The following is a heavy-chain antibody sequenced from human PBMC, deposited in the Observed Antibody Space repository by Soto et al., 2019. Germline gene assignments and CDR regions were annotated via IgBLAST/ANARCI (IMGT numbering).Heavy chain of an antibody. CDR2: ISAYNGNT. D-gene: IGHD3-22*01. J-gene: IGHJ4*02. CDR3: ARGYSMIGNFDY. V-gene: IGHV1-18*01. CDR1: VYTFTSYG. Sequence: XSVKVSCKASVYTFTSYGISWVRQAPGQGLEWMGWISAYNGNTNYAQKLQGRVTMTTDTSTSTAYMELRSLRSDYTAVYYCARGYSMIGNFDYWGQGTLVTVSS.